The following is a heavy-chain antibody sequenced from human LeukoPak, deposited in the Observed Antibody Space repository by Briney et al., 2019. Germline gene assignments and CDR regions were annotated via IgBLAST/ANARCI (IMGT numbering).Heavy chain of an antibody. CDR3: ARVPAARPLERGHYYYMDV. J-gene: IGHJ6*03. V-gene: IGHV3-66*01. Sequence: GGSLRLSCAASGFTFSSYAMSWVRQAPGKGLEWVSLIYSGGSTYYADSVKGRFTISRDNSKNTLYLQMNSLRAEDTAVYYCARVPAARPLERGHYYYMDVWGKGTTVTVSS. CDR2: IYSGGST. CDR1: GFTFSSYA. D-gene: IGHD6-6*01.